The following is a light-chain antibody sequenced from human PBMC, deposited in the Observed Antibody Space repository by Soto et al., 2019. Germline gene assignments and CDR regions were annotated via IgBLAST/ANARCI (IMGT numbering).Light chain of an antibody. CDR2: GNS. J-gene: IGLJ2*01. V-gene: IGLV1-40*01. Sequence: QSVLTQPPSVSGAPGQRVTISCTGSSSNIGAGYDVHWYQQLPGTAPKLLIYGNSNRPSGVPDRFSGSKSCTSASLANPGLKAEYAAEYYCQSYDSSRHVGFGGGTKRTVL. CDR3: QSYDSSRHVG. CDR1: SSNIGAGYD.